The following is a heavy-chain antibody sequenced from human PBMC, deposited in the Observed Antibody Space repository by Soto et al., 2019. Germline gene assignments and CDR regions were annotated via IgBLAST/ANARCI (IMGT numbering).Heavy chain of an antibody. CDR3: ARTDYADSWLGAFDF. D-gene: IGHD4-17*01. CDR1: GFSLHTSGMC. V-gene: IGHV2-70*13. Sequence: GPTLVNPTETLTLTCSFSGFSLHTSGMCVSWIRQAPGKALEWLALVDWDDEKFYSTSLKTRLTISKDPSKNQVVLTMTNMDPVDTATYYCARTDYADSWLGAFDFWGQGTMVTVSS. CDR2: VDWDDEK. J-gene: IGHJ3*01.